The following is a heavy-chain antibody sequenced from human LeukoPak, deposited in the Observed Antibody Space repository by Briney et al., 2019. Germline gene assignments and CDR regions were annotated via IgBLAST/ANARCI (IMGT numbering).Heavy chain of an antibody. CDR2: INHSGNT. V-gene: IGHV4-34*01. J-gene: IGHJ4*02. D-gene: IGHD4-23*01. Sequence: SETLSLTCAVYGGSFSGYYWSWLRQPPGKGLEWIGEINHSGNTDYNPSLKSRLTISVDTSKNQFSLKVNSVTAADTAVYYCARASYGGNPIDYWGQGTLVTVSS. CDR1: GGSFSGYY. CDR3: ARASYGGNPIDY.